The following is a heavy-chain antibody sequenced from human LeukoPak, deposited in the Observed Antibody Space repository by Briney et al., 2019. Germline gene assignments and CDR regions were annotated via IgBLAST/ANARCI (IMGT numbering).Heavy chain of an antibody. Sequence: PGGSLRLSCAASGFTFSDYYMSWIRQAPGKGLEWVSYISSSSSYTNYADSVKGRFTISRDNAKNSLYLQMNSLRAEDTAVYYCTRVEGAWIQLSFASFDYWGQGTLVTVSS. CDR3: TRVEGAWIQLSFASFDY. V-gene: IGHV3-11*05. CDR2: ISSSSSYT. J-gene: IGHJ4*02. D-gene: IGHD5-18*01. CDR1: GFTFSDYY.